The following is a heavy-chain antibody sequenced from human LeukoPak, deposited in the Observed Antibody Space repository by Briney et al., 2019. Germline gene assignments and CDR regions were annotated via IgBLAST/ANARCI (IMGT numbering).Heavy chain of an antibody. V-gene: IGHV3-23*01. Sequence: GGSLRLSCAASGFTFSSYGMHWVRQAPGKGLEWVSAIVGSGDNTYYADSVKGRFTISRDNSKNLLYVQMNSLRAEDTAVYYCAKAVDTYFDYWGQGTLVTVSS. CDR3: AKAVDTYFDY. CDR2: IVGSGDNT. CDR1: GFTFSSYG. J-gene: IGHJ4*02.